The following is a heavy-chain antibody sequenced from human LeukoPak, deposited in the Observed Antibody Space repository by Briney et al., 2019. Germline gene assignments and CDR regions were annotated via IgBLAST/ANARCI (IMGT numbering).Heavy chain of an antibody. D-gene: IGHD6-13*01. Sequence: GGSLRLSCAASGFTFSSYGMHWVRQAPGKGLEWVAVISYDGSNKYYADSVKGRFTISRDNSKNTLYLQMNSLRAEDTAVYYCARGGLSSSFDYWGQGTLVTVSS. CDR2: ISYDGSNK. CDR1: GFTFSSYG. J-gene: IGHJ4*02. CDR3: ARGGLSSSFDY. V-gene: IGHV3-30*03.